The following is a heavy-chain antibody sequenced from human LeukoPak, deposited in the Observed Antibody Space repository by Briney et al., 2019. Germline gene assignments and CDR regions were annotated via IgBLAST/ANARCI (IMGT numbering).Heavy chain of an antibody. CDR1: GYTFITYY. V-gene: IGHV1-46*01. Sequence: GASVKVSCKASGYTFITYYMHWVRQAPGQRLEWMGIINPIGGSTSYAQKFQGRVTMTGDTSTSTVYMELSSLRSEDTAVYYCARSRLLLDYWGQGTLVTVSS. D-gene: IGHD2-21*02. J-gene: IGHJ4*02. CDR2: INPIGGST. CDR3: ARSRLLLDY.